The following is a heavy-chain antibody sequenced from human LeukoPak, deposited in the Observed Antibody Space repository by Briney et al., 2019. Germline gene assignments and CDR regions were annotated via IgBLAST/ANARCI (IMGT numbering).Heavy chain of an antibody. D-gene: IGHD1-26*01. CDR3: ARGVGGKWELLGPVDY. V-gene: IGHV3-21*01. CDR2: ISSSSYI. J-gene: IGHJ4*02. Sequence: GGSLRLSRAASGITLSYYSMNWVRQAPGKGLEWVSSISSSSYIYYADSVKGRSTISRDNAKNSLYLQMNSLRAEDTAVYYCARGVGGKWELLGPVDYWGQGTLVTVSS. CDR1: GITLSYYS.